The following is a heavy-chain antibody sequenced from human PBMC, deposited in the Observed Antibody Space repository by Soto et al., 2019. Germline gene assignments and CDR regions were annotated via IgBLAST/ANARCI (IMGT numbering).Heavy chain of an antibody. CDR1: GFTFSNYG. D-gene: IGHD3-3*01. CDR2: IWYDGSNK. V-gene: IGHV3-33*01. CDR3: ARGFWSGYSYYFDY. Sequence: GGSLRLSCAASGFTFSNYGMHWVRQAPGKGLEWVAVIWYDGSNKYYADSVKGRFTISRDNSKNTLYLQVNSLRAEDTAVFYCARGFWSGYSYYFDYWGQGTLVTVSS. J-gene: IGHJ4*02.